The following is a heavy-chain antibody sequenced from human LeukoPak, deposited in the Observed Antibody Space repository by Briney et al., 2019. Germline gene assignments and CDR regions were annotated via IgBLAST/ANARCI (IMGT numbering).Heavy chain of an antibody. CDR1: GYTFIGYY. Sequence: ASVKVSCRASGYTFIGYYIHWVRQAPGQGLEWMGWISAYNGNTNYAQKLQGRVTMTTDTSTSTAYMELRSLRSDDTAVYYCARAYDFWSGYSLDYYYGMDVWGQGTTVTVSS. D-gene: IGHD3-3*01. CDR3: ARAYDFWSGYSLDYYYGMDV. V-gene: IGHV1-18*04. CDR2: ISAYNGNT. J-gene: IGHJ6*02.